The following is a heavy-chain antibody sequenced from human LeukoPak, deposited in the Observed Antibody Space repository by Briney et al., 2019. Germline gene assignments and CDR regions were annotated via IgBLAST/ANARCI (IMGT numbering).Heavy chain of an antibody. CDR3: ARVDGCCSSTSCYVGFDY. Sequence: SETLSLTCTVSGGSISSYYWSWIRQPPGKGLEWIGYIYYSGSTNYNPSLKSRVTISVDTSKNQFSLKLSSVTAADTAVYYCARVDGCCSSTSCYVGFDYWGQGTLVTVSS. J-gene: IGHJ4*02. CDR2: IYYSGST. V-gene: IGHV4-59*01. CDR1: GGSISSYY. D-gene: IGHD2-2*01.